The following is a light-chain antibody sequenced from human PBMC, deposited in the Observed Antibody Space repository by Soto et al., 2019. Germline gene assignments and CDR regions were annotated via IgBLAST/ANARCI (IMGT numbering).Light chain of an antibody. Sequence: ELFLPHSPATLSLSPGERATLSCRASQSVSNNYLAWYQQKPGQAPRLLIYGASNRATGIPDRFSGSGSGTDFTLTISRLEPEDFAVYYCQQYGSSGTFGQGTKVDIK. J-gene: IGKJ1*01. CDR2: GAS. CDR1: QSVSNNY. CDR3: QQYGSSGT. V-gene: IGKV3-20*01.